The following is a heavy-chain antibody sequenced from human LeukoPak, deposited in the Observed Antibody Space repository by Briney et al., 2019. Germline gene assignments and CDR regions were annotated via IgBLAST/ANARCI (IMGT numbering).Heavy chain of an antibody. CDR2: INTNTGNP. D-gene: IGHD6-19*01. CDR3: ARDLAVAGPPNYYYYYGMDV. V-gene: IGHV7-4-1*01. CDR1: GYTFTSYA. J-gene: IGHJ6*02. Sequence: ASVKVSCKASGYTFTSYAMNWVRQAPGQGLEWMGWINTNTGNPTYAQGFTGRFVFSLDTSVGTAYLQICSLKAEDTAVYYCARDLAVAGPPNYYYYYGMDVWGQGTTVTVSS.